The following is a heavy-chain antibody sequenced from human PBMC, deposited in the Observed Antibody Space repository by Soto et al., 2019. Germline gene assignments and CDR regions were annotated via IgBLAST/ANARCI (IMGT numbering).Heavy chain of an antibody. CDR1: AVTFTSYF. D-gene: IGHD3-16*01. V-gene: IGHV1-46*01. J-gene: IGHJ4*02. CDR3: ARVDYYFWGSVRP. Sequence: QVRLVQSGAEVRKPGASVKLSCTAPAVTFTSYFMHWVRQAPGHGIGWIGVINPNGGSTKVAQTFQVRVTMTVDTSTSTVYMELRSLRSEDTAISYCARVDYYFWGSVRPWGQGTQVTVSS. CDR2: INPNGGST.